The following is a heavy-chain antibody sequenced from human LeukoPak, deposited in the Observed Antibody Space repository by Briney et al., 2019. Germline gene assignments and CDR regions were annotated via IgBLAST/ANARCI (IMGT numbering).Heavy chain of an antibody. CDR2: IKEDGSTK. V-gene: IGHV3-7*01. Sequence: LPGGSLRLSCAASGFTFNHYWMSWVRQAPGKGLEWVANIKEDGSTKYYMDSVKGRFTVSRDNAKNSLYLQMNSLRAEDTAVYYCARIGYRSSSFDYWGQGTLVTASS. D-gene: IGHD6-6*01. CDR3: ARIGYRSSSFDY. J-gene: IGHJ4*02. CDR1: GFTFNHYW.